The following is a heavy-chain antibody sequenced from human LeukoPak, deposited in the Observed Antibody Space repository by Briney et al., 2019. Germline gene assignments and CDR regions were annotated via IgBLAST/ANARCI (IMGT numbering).Heavy chain of an antibody. CDR1: GYTFTSYD. CDR3: AIIQPPHYYYYMDV. D-gene: IGHD3-3*01. CDR2: MNPNSGNT. V-gene: IGHV1-8*01. J-gene: IGHJ6*03. Sequence: ASVKVSCKASGYTFTSYDINWVRQATGQGLEWMGWMNPNSGNTGYAQKFQGRVTMTRNTSISTAYMELSSLRSEDTAVYYCAIIQPPHYYYYMDVWGKGTTVTVSS.